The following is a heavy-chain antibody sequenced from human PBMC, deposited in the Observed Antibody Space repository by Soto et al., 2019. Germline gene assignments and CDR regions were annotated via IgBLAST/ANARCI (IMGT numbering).Heavy chain of an antibody. V-gene: IGHV1-69*02. J-gene: IGHJ5*02. Sequence: QVQLVQSGAEVKKPGSSVKVSCKASGGTFSSYTISWVRQAPGQGLEWMGRIIPILGIANYAQKFQGRVTITADKSTSTAYMELSSLRSEDTAVYYCARVSRIIDWFDPCGQGTLVTVSS. D-gene: IGHD3-3*02. CDR1: GGTFSSYT. CDR3: ARVSRIIDWFDP. CDR2: IIPILGIA.